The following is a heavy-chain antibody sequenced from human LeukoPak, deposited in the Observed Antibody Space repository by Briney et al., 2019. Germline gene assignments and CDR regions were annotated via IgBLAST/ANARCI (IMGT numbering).Heavy chain of an antibody. CDR2: ISTSGTII. D-gene: IGHD1-26*01. V-gene: IGHV3-48*03. CDR1: GFTFSGFE. Sequence: GGSLRLSCAASGFTFSGFEMNWVRQAPGKGLEWVSHISTSGTIIYYADSVKGRFTISRDNAKNSLYLQMNSLRAEDTAIYYCARDPYSGSYGDSYYYYMDVWGKGTTVTISS. J-gene: IGHJ6*03. CDR3: ARDPYSGSYGDSYYYYMDV.